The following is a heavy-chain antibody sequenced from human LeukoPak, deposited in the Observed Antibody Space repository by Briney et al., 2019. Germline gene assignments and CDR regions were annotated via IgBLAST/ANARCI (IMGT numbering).Heavy chain of an antibody. Sequence: ASVKVSCRASGYTFTSYGISWVRQAPGQGLEWMGWISAYNGNTNYAQKLQGRVTMTTDTSTCTAYMELRSLRSDDTAVYYCARGLISPGYYYYYYGMDVWGKGTTVTVSS. CDR3: ARGLISPGYYYYYYGMDV. J-gene: IGHJ6*04. D-gene: IGHD2-15*01. CDR1: GYTFTSYG. CDR2: ISAYNGNT. V-gene: IGHV1-18*04.